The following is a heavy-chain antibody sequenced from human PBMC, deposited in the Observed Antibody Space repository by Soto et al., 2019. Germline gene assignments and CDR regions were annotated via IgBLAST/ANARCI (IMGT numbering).Heavy chain of an antibody. Sequence: QVQLQESGPGLVKPSETLSLTCTVSGCSITNYYCSWFRQPPGKGLEWIGYIQYNGYSAYNLSLNRRVTMSMDTSKTQFSLMLESVTATDTAVYYCARHGFGSLHGLVDVWGQGTTVIVSS. CDR1: GCSITNYY. D-gene: IGHD3-10*01. J-gene: IGHJ6*02. CDR2: IQYNGYS. V-gene: IGHV4-59*08. CDR3: ARHGFGSLHGLVDV.